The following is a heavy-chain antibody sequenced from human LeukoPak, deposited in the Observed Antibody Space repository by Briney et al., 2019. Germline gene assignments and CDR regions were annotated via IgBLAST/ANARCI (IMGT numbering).Heavy chain of an antibody. CDR2: INPNSGGT. CDR3: ARDGVGYYDSSGYYYFQH. Sequence: ASVKVSCKASGYTFTSYGISWVRQAPGQGLEWMGWINPNSGGTNYAQKFQGRVTMTRDTSISTAYMELSRLRSDDTAVYYCARDGVGYYDSSGYYYFQHWGQGTLVTVSS. CDR1: GYTFTSYG. D-gene: IGHD3-22*01. V-gene: IGHV1-2*02. J-gene: IGHJ1*01.